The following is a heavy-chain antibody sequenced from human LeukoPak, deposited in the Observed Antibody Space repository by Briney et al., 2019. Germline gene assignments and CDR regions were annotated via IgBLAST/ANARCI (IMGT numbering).Heavy chain of an antibody. Sequence: GGSLRLSCAASGFTFSSYSMNWVRQAPGKGLEWVSSISSSSSYIYYADSVKGRFTISRDNAKNSLYLQMNSLRAEDTAVYYCAREVVVVAFDIWGQGTMVTVSS. V-gene: IGHV3-21*01. CDR1: GFTFSSYS. CDR2: ISSSSSYI. CDR3: AREVVVVAFDI. J-gene: IGHJ3*02. D-gene: IGHD2-15*01.